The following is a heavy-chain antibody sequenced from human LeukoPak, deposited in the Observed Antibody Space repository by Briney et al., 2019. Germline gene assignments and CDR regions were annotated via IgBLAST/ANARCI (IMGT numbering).Heavy chain of an antibody. CDR1: GYTFTSYG. D-gene: IGHD3-10*01. CDR2: ISAYNYNT. Sequence: EASVKVSCQASGYTFTSYGISWVRQAPGQGLEWMGWISAYNYNTNDTQQLQGRVTKTTDTATSTAYMELRSLTADDSAVYYCAREHGAGSFDYWGQGTLVTVSS. CDR3: AREHGAGSFDY. V-gene: IGHV1-18*01. J-gene: IGHJ4*02.